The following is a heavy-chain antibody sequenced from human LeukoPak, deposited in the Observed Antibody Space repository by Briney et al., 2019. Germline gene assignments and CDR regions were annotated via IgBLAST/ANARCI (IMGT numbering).Heavy chain of an antibody. V-gene: IGHV3-23*01. J-gene: IGHJ4*02. CDR1: GFTFSSYA. D-gene: IGHD6-13*01. CDR2: ISGSGGST. Sequence: PGGSLRLSCAASGFTFSSYAMRWVRQAPGKGLEWVSAISGSGGSTYYADSVKGRFTISRDNSKNTLYLQMNSLRAEDTAVYYCAKVSSSWYHFDYWGQGTLVTVSS. CDR3: AKVSSSWYHFDY.